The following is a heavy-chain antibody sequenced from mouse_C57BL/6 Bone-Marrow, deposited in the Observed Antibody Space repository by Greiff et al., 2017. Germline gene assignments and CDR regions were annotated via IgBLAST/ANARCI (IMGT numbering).Heavy chain of an antibody. CDR2: IYPRDGST. CDR3: SRSAFVSTGVEGVDY. J-gene: IGHJ2*01. CDR1: GYTFTSYD. D-gene: IGHD1-1*01. V-gene: IGHV1-85*01. Sequence: QVQLKESGPELVKPGASVKLSCKASGYTFTSYDINWVKQRPGQGLEWIGWIYPRDGSTKYNEKFKGKATLTVDTSSSTAYMELHSLTSEDSAVYFCSRSAFVSTGVEGVDYWGQGTTLTVSA.